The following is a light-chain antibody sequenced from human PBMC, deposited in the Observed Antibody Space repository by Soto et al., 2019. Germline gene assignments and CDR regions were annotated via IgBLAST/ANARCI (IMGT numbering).Light chain of an antibody. Sequence: EIVLTLSAGTLSLSPGERATLSCRASQSVSSSFLAWYQQKTGQAPRLLLYGASSRATGIPDRFSGSGSGTDFTLTISRLEPEDFAVYYCQQYGSSPRTFGQGTKVDIK. J-gene: IGKJ1*01. CDR1: QSVSSSF. CDR3: QQYGSSPRT. CDR2: GAS. V-gene: IGKV3-20*01.